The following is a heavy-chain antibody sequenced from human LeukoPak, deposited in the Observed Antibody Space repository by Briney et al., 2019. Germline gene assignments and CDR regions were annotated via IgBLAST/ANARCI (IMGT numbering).Heavy chain of an antibody. V-gene: IGHV3-23*01. Sequence: GGSLRLSCAASGFTFSSSAMSWVRQAPGKGLEWVSAISNNGGYTYYADSVQGRFTISRDTSKNTLYLQMNSLRAEDTALYFCAKKAQYDGHYPLDYWGQGTLVTVSA. CDR2: ISNNGGYT. CDR3: AKKAQYDGHYPLDY. J-gene: IGHJ4*02. D-gene: IGHD4/OR15-4a*01. CDR1: GFTFSSSA.